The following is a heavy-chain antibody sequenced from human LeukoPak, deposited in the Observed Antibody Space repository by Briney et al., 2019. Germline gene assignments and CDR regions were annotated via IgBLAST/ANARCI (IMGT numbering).Heavy chain of an antibody. J-gene: IGHJ5*02. CDR1: GFTFSSYA. Sequence: GGSLRLSCAASGFTFSSYAMHRVRQAPGKGLEWVAVISYDGSNKYYADSVKGRFTISRDNSKNTLYLQMNSLRAEDTAVYYCARDGPYSSSWYGVDWFGPWGQGTLVTVSS. CDR2: ISYDGSNK. V-gene: IGHV3-30-3*01. D-gene: IGHD6-13*01. CDR3: ARDGPYSSSWYGVDWFGP.